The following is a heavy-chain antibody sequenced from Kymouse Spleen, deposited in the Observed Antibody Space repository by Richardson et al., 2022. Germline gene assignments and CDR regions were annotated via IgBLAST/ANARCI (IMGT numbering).Heavy chain of an antibody. J-gene: IGHJ4*02. CDR1: GGSISSSSYY. V-gene: IGHV4-39*01. CDR3: ARRAPSTMVRGVLFDY. D-gene: IGHD3-10*01. Sequence: QLQLQESGPGLVKPSETLSLTCTVSGGSISSSSYYWGWIRQPPGKGLEWIGSIYYSGSTYYNPSLKSRVTISVDTSKNQFSLKLSSVTAADTAVYYCARRAPSTMVRGVLFDYWGQGTLVTVSS. CDR2: IYYSGST.